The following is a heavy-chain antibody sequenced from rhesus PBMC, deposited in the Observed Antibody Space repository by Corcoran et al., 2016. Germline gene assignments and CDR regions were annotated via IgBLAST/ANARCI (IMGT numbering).Heavy chain of an antibody. V-gene: IGHV4-76*01. CDR1: GYSISPGSD. D-gene: IGHD3-9*01. J-gene: IGHJ4*01. CDR3: ASSYGYFDY. Sequence: QVQLQESGPGVVKPSEPLSLTCALSGYSISPGSDGRWTRQPPGKGLEWMGYIYGSSGSTNYNPSLKNRVTISKDTSKNQFSLKLSAVTAADTAVYYCASSYGYFDYWGQGVLVTVSS. CDR2: IYGSSGST.